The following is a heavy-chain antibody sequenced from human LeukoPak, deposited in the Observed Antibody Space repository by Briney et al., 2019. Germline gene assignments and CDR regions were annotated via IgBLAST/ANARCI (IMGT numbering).Heavy chain of an antibody. Sequence: ASVKVSCKASGYTFTGYYMHWVRQAPGQGLEWMGWINPNSGGTNYAQKFQGRVTMTRDTSISTACMELSRLRSDDTAVYYCARDSHDYGGTHAFDIWGQGTMVTVSS. CDR1: GYTFTGYY. J-gene: IGHJ3*02. CDR2: INPNSGGT. V-gene: IGHV1-2*02. CDR3: ARDSHDYGGTHAFDI. D-gene: IGHD4-23*01.